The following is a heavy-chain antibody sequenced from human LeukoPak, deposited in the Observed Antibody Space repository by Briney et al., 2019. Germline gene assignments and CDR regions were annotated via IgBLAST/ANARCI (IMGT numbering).Heavy chain of an antibody. Sequence: SGGSLRLSCAASGFIFSSYAMSWVRQAPGKGLEWVSTISGSGGSTYYADSVKGRFTISRDNSKNTLYLQMNSLRAEDTAVYYCAKESSRRALLVWFDPWGQGTLVTVSS. J-gene: IGHJ5*02. D-gene: IGHD1-26*01. CDR3: AKESSRRALLVWFDP. V-gene: IGHV3-23*01. CDR1: GFIFSSYA. CDR2: ISGSGGST.